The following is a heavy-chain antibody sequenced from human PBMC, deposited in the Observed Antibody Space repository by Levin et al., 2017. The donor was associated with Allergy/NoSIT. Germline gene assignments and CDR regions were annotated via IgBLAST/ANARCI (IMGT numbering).Heavy chain of an antibody. CDR1: GYTFTGYY. D-gene: IGHD6-13*01. V-gene: IGHV1-2*02. CDR2: INPKSGGT. Sequence: GESLKISCKASGYTFTGYYIHWVRQAPGQGLEWMGWINPKSGGTIYTLKFQGRVTLTRDTSISTAYMELYSLRSDDTAVYYCARSIAAADTSRDYWGQGTLVTVSS. J-gene: IGHJ4*02. CDR3: ARSIAAADTSRDY.